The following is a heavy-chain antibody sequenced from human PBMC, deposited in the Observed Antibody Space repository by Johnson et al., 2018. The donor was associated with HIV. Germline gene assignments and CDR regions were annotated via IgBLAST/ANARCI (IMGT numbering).Heavy chain of an antibody. D-gene: IGHD2-21*01. V-gene: IGHV3-9*01. Sequence: VQLVESGGGVVQPGRSLRLSCAASGFSFDDYTMHWVRQAPGKGLEWVSGISWNSSSIGYADSVKGRFTISRDNAKNSLYLQMNSLRAEDTALYYCAKKLGPGAISDGGAFDIWGQGTMVTVSS. J-gene: IGHJ3*02. CDR3: AKKLGPGAISDGGAFDI. CDR1: GFSFDDYT. CDR2: ISWNSSSI.